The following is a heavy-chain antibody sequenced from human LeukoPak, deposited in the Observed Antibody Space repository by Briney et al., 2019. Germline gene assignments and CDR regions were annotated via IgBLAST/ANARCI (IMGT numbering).Heavy chain of an antibody. CDR1: GFSLSTSGMC. CDR2: IDWDDDK. CDR3: ARITYDSSGYYFDY. J-gene: IGHJ4*02. D-gene: IGHD3-22*01. Sequence: ESGPALVKPTQTLTLTCTFPGFSLSTSGMCVSWIRQPPGKALEWLARIDWDDDKYYSTSLKTRLTISKDTSRNQVVLTMTNMDPVDTATYYCARITYDSSGYYFDYWGQGTLVTVSS. V-gene: IGHV2-70*11.